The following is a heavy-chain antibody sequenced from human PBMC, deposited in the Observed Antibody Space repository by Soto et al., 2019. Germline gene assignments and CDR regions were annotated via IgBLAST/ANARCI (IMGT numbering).Heavy chain of an antibody. CDR3: ERDKTGTTGRGDY. Sequence: PSETLSLTCTVSGGSISGYYLSWIRQPPGKGLEWIGYIYYSGSTNYNPSLKSRVTISVDKSTSTAYMELSSLRSEDTAVYYCERDKTGTTGRGDYWGQGTLVTVSS. J-gene: IGHJ4*02. CDR1: GGSISGYY. D-gene: IGHD1-1*01. CDR2: IYYSGST. V-gene: IGHV4-59*01.